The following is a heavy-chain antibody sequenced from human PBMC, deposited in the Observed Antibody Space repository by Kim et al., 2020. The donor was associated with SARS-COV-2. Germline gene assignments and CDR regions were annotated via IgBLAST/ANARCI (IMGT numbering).Heavy chain of an antibody. CDR2: IYYSGST. V-gene: IGHV4-31*03. CDR3: ARLSRSSSWAVQPNWFDP. J-gene: IGHJ5*02. CDR1: GGSISSGGYY. Sequence: SETLSLTCTVSGGSISSGGYYWSWIRQHPGKGLEWIGYIYYSGSTYYNPSLKSRVTISVDTSKNQFSLKLSSVTAADTAVYYCARLSRSSSWAVQPNWFDPWGQGTLVTVSS. D-gene: IGHD6-13*01.